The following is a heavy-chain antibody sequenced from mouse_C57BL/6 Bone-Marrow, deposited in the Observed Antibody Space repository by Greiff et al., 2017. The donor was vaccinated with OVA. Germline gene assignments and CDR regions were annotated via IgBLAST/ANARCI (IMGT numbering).Heavy chain of an antibody. CDR2: IWSGGST. J-gene: IGHJ2*01. CDR3: ARSYYSSYYFDY. V-gene: IGHV2-2*01. CDR1: GFSLTSYG. D-gene: IGHD2-12*01. Sequence: VQVVESGPGLVQPSQSLSITCTVSGFSLTSYGVHWVRQSPGKGLEWLGVIWSGGSTDYNAAFISRLSISKDNSKSQVFFKMNSLQADDTAIYYCARSYYSSYYFDYWGQGTTLTVSS.